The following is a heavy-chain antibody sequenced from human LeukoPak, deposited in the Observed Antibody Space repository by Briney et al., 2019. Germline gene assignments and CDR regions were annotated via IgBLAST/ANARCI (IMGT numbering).Heavy chain of an antibody. D-gene: IGHD3-22*01. CDR2: MNPNSGNT. J-gene: IGHJ4*02. CDR1: GYTFTSYD. CDR3: ARGWVGSGYIYFDY. V-gene: IGHV1-8*01. Sequence: ASVEVSCKASGYTFTSYDINWVRQATGQGLEWMGWMNPNSGNTGYAQKFQGRVTMTRNTSISTAYMELSSLRSEDTAVYYCARGWVGSGYIYFDYWGQGTLVTVSS.